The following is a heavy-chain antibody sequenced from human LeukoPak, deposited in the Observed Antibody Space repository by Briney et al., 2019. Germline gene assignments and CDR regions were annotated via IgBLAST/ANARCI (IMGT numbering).Heavy chain of an antibody. V-gene: IGHV4-59*08. D-gene: IGHD1-14*01. CDR1: GGSMTGYY. CDR3: ARRTPALGIDAFDI. Sequence: SETLSLTCTVSGGSMTGYYWSWIRQPPGKGLEWIGYIYYSGSTNYNPSLKSRVTISVDTSKNQFSLKLSSVTAADTAVYYCARRTPALGIDAFDIWGQGTMVTVSS. CDR2: IYYSGST. J-gene: IGHJ3*02.